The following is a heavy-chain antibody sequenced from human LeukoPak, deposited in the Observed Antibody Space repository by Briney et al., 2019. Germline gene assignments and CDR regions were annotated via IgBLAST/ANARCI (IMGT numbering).Heavy chain of an antibody. CDR3: ARDFSESLRLGYYYYYMDV. V-gene: IGHV1-2*02. CDR2: INPNSGGT. Sequence: ASVKVSCKASGYTFTGYYMHWVRQAPGQGLEWMGCINPNSGGTNYAQKFQGRVTMTRDTSISTAYMELSRLRSDDTAVYYCARDFSESLRLGYYYYYMDVWGKGTTVTVSS. D-gene: IGHD5-12*01. J-gene: IGHJ6*03. CDR1: GYTFTGYY.